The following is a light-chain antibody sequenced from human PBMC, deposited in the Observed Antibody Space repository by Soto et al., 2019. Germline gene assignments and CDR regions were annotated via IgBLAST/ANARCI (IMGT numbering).Light chain of an antibody. J-gene: IGKJ2*01. V-gene: IGKV3-11*01. CDR1: QSVNSN. CDR3: QQRSNWPPYT. Sequence: EIVLTQSPATLSLSPGERATLSCRASQSVNSNLAWYQQKPGQAPRLLIFDASNRATGLPARFSGSGSGTDFTLTISSLEPEDFAVYYCQQRSNWPPYTFGQGTKLEIK. CDR2: DAS.